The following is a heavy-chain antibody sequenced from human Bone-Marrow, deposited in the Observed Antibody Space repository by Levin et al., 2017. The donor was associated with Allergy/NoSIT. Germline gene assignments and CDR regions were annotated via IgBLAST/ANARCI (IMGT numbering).Heavy chain of an antibody. J-gene: IGHJ4*02. CDR1: GFTFSNAW. CDR3: TSGHGKTDTDY. Sequence: LSLTCAASGFTFSNAWMNWVRQAPGKGLEWIGHIKTETEGGTTIYNSPVKDRFTISRDDSKNTVYLQMNSLKTEDTAVYYCTSGHGKTDTDYWGLGTPVTVSS. V-gene: IGHV3-15*01. CDR2: IKTETEGGTT. D-gene: IGHD1-1*01.